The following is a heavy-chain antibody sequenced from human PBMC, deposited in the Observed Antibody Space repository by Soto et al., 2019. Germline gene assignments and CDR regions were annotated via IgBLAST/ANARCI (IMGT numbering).Heavy chain of an antibody. Sequence: PGGSLRLSCAASGFSFSTYPMTWGRQAPGKRLEGVSSISGSGGDTYYIDSVKGRFTISRDNSKNTVYLQMNSLRAEDTAVYYCAKILSTVTTYYYGMDVWGQGTTVTVSS. D-gene: IGHD4-17*01. V-gene: IGHV3-23*01. CDR3: AKILSTVTTYYYGMDV. J-gene: IGHJ6*02. CDR1: GFSFSTYP. CDR2: ISGSGGDT.